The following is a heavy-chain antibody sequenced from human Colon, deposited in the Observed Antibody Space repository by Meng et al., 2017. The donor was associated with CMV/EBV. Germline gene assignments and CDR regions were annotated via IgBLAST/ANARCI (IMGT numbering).Heavy chain of an antibody. Sequence: CKASAYTFTSYDINWLRQASGQGLEWMGWIHTNTGKPTYAQGFTGRSVFSLETSVSTAYLQISSLEAEDSAVYYCVRGVGDTAMVDYWGQGTLVTVSS. CDR2: IHTNTGKP. J-gene: IGHJ4*02. V-gene: IGHV7-4-1*02. CDR3: VRGVGDTAMVDY. CDR1: AYTFTSYD. D-gene: IGHD5-18*01.